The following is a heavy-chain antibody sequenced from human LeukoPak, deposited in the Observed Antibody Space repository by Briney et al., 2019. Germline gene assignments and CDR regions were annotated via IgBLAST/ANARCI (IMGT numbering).Heavy chain of an antibody. V-gene: IGHV1-2*06. D-gene: IGHD3-3*01. J-gene: IGHJ4*02. Sequence: ASVKVSCKAPGGTFSSYAISWVRQAPGQGLEWMGRINPNSGGTNYAQKFQGRVTITRDTSISTAYMELSRLRSDDTAVYYCASFRSSGMYYFDYWGQGTLVTVSS. CDR2: INPNSGGT. CDR3: ASFRSSGMYYFDY. CDR1: GGTFSSYA.